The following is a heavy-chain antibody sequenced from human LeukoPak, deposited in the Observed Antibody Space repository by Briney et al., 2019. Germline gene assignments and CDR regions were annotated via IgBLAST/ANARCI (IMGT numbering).Heavy chain of an antibody. CDR2: IYYSGST. Sequence: PSETLSLTCTVSGGSISSSSYYWGWIRQPPGKRLEWIGTIYYSGSTYYNSSLKSRVTISVDTSKNQFSLKLSSVTAADTAVYYCARAGVVPAAINRAFDIWGQGSVVTVSS. CDR1: GGSISSSSYY. J-gene: IGHJ3*02. CDR3: ARAGVVPAAINRAFDI. V-gene: IGHV4-39*01. D-gene: IGHD2-2*02.